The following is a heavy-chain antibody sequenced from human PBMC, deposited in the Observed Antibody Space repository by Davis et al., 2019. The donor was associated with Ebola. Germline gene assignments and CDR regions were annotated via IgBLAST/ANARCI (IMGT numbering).Heavy chain of an antibody. D-gene: IGHD4-17*01. CDR3: AGLRAETTVTDDFYYGMDV. J-gene: IGHJ6*02. CDR2: IYYSGST. Sequence: GSLRLSCTVSGGSISSCSYYWVWLRQPPGKGLEWIGYIYYSGSTNYNPSLKSRVTISVDTSKNQFSRKLSSVTAADTAVYYCAGLRAETTVTDDFYYGMDVWGQGTTVTVSS. CDR1: GGSISSCSYY. V-gene: IGHV4-61*05.